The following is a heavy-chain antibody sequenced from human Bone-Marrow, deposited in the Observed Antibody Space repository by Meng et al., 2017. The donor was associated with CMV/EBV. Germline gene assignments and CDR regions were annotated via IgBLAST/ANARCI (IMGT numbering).Heavy chain of an antibody. V-gene: IGHV1-2*02. CDR3: AKSEYSSSIYFDY. Sequence: ASVKVSCKASGYTFTGYYMHWVRQAPGQGLEWMGWINPNSGGTNYAQKFQGRVTMTRDTSISPAYMELSRLRSDDTAVYYCAKSEYSSSIYFDYWGQGHLVNVSS. J-gene: IGHJ4*02. CDR2: INPNSGGT. D-gene: IGHD6-13*01. CDR1: GYTFTGYY.